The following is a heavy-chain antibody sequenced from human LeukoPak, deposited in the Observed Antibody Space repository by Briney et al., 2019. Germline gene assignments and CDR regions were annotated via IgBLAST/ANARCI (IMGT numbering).Heavy chain of an antibody. V-gene: IGHV1-8*01. CDR2: MNPNSGNT. CDR1: GYTFTSYD. D-gene: IGHD3-10*01. J-gene: IGHJ6*02. Sequence: WASVKVSCKASGYTFTSYDINWVRQATGQGLEWMGWMNPNSGNTGYAQKFQGRVTMTRNTSISTAYMELSSLRSEDTAVYYCASPLGFGELSPYYYGMDVWGQGTTVTVS. CDR3: ASPLGFGELSPYYYGMDV.